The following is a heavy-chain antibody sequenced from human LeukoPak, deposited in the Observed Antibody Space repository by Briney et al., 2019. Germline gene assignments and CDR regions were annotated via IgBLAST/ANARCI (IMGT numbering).Heavy chain of an antibody. CDR2: ISGSGGST. Sequence: GGSLRLSWAAAGFTFSSYAMSWVRQAPGKGLEWVSAISGSGGSTYYADSVKGRFTISRDNSKNTLYLQMNSLRAEDTAVYYCAKVPITMVRGLFDYWGQGTLVTVSS. D-gene: IGHD3-10*01. CDR1: GFTFSSYA. J-gene: IGHJ4*02. CDR3: AKVPITMVRGLFDY. V-gene: IGHV3-23*01.